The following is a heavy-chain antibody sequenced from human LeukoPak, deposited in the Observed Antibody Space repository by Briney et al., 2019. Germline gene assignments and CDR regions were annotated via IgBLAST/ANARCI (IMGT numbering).Heavy chain of an antibody. CDR1: GFTFGDYG. J-gene: IGHJ4*02. V-gene: IGHV3-30*02. CDR3: VQGWRDN. Sequence: GGSLRLSCTTSGFTFGDYGMSWVRQAPGKGLEWVAFIRYDGSNKYYADSVKGRFSISRDNAKNSLYLQMNSLRAEDTAVYYCVQGWRDNWGQGTLVTVSS. CDR2: IRYDGSNK. D-gene: IGHD6-19*01.